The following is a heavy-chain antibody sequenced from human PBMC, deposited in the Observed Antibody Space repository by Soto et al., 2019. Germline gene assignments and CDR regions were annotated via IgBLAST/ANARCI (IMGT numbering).Heavy chain of an antibody. CDR2: INSRGSSI. CDR3: ARVFERGYFDL. Sequence: QVQLVESGGGLVKPGRSLRLSCTASGFIFSDHYMRWIRQAPGKGLEWVAYINSRGSSIFYADSVKGRFTISKDDAKNSVYLQMNSLRAEDTAVYYCARVFERGYFDLWGRGTLVTVSS. D-gene: IGHD1-1*01. J-gene: IGHJ2*01. CDR1: GFIFSDHY. V-gene: IGHV3-11*01.